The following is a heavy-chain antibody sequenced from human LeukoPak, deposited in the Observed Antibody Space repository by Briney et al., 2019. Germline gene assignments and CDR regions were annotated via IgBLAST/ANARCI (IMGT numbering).Heavy chain of an antibody. CDR3: ARDRPNNWFDP. J-gene: IGHJ5*02. V-gene: IGHV4-61*01. Sequence: SETLSLTCTVSGGSVCSGSYYWSWIRQPPGKGLEWIGYIYYSGSTNYNPSLKSRVTISVDTSKNQFSLKLSSVTAADTAVYYCARDRPNNWFDPWGQGTLVTVSS. CDR2: IYYSGST. CDR1: GGSVCSGSYY.